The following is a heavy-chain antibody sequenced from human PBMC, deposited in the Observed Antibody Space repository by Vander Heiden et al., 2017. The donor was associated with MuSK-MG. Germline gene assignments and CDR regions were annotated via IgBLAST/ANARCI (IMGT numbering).Heavy chain of an antibody. Sequence: QFTLKESGPSLVKPTQTLTLTCTFSGFSLTNAGMAVGWIRQPPGKALEFVALIYWNNDKRYNPSLRNRFTITKDTSRNQVLRTMSSMDPVDTATDFCARAVTSLHPCDDWGLGTGVTVSS. D-gene: IGHD4-17*01. V-gene: IGHV2-5*01. CDR1: GFSLTNAGMA. CDR2: IYWNNDK. CDR3: ARAVTSLHPCDD. J-gene: IGHJ4*02.